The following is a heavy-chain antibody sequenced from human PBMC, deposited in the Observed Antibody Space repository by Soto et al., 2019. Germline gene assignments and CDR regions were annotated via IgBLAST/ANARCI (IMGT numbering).Heavy chain of an antibody. CDR3: VRERTPRTGFDY. D-gene: IGHD7-27*01. CDR1: VGSITGYY. J-gene: IGHJ4*02. V-gene: IGHV4-59*01. Sequence: QVQLQESGPGLVKPSETLSLTCTVSVGSITGYYWSWIRQSPGKGLEWIGCSYYTGATNYNPSLKSRVTISVDTSKNQFSLTLSSATAADTAVYYCVRERTPRTGFDYWGQGTLVTVSS. CDR2: SYYTGAT.